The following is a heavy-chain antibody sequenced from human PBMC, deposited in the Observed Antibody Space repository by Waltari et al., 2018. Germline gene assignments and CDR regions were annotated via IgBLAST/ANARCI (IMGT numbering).Heavy chain of an antibody. CDR3: ARGKGYDSSGYRTGRTKKPFDY. V-gene: IGHV4-34*01. J-gene: IGHJ4*01. Sequence: QVQLQQWGAGLLKPSETLSLTCAVYGGSFSGYYWSWIRQPPGKGLAWSGEINHSGSTNYNPSRKSLVTIAVDTSKNQFSLKLSSVTAADTVVYYCARGKGYDSSGYRTGRTKKPFDYWGQGTLVTVSS. CDR1: GGSFSGYY. D-gene: IGHD3-22*01. CDR2: INHSGST.